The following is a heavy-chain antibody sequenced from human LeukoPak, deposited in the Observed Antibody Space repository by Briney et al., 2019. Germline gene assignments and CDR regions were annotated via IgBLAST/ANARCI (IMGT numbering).Heavy chain of an antibody. D-gene: IGHD6-19*01. Sequence: GGSLRLPCAASGFTFSRFWMNWVRQAPGKGLEWVANIKQDGGEKHYVDSVKGRFTISGDNAKNSLYLQMNSLRAEDTAVYYCASGSGWLIENWGQGTLVTVSS. CDR1: GFTFSRFW. J-gene: IGHJ4*02. V-gene: IGHV3-7*01. CDR2: IKQDGGEK. CDR3: ASGSGWLIEN.